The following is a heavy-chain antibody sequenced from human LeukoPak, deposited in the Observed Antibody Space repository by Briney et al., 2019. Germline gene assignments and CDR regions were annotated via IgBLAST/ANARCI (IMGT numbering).Heavy chain of an antibody. D-gene: IGHD6-6*01. V-gene: IGHV3-43*02. J-gene: IGHJ6*03. CDR1: GFTFDDYA. CDR3: AKDYGSSSSDYYYYMDV. CDR2: ISGDGGST. Sequence: PGGSLRLSCAASGFTFDDYAMHWVRQAPGKGLEWVSLISGDGGSTYYADSVKGRFTISRDNSKNSLYLQMNSLRTEDTALYYCAKDYGSSSSDYYYYMDVWGKGTMVTVSS.